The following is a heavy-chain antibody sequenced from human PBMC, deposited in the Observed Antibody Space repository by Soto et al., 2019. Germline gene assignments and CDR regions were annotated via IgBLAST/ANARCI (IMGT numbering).Heavy chain of an antibody. V-gene: IGHV4-59*08. CDR2: IYYSGST. CDR1: VGSISSYD. CDR3: ARHDDFWSGYSP. Sequence: KPSETLSLTCTVSVGSISSYDWSWIRQPPGKGLEWIGYIYYSGSTNYNPSLKSRVTISVDTSKNQFSLKLSSVTAADTAVYYCARHDDFWSGYSPWGQGTLVTVSS. J-gene: IGHJ5*02. D-gene: IGHD3-3*01.